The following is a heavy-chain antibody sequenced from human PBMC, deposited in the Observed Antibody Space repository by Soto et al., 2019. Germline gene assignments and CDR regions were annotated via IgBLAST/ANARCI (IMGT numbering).Heavy chain of an antibody. Sequence: APVRRCPKASGYTCTSSHICCLRRGHGHGLEWMGWLSAYNGNTNDAQKLQGRVTMTTDTSTSTAYMELRSLRSDDTAVYYCARVGGNFVVVEGPRPERFGFDPWGQGTLVTVSS. V-gene: IGHV1-18*01. CDR3: ARVGGNFVVVEGPRPERFGFDP. CDR2: LSAYNGNT. CDR1: GYTCTSSH. J-gene: IGHJ5*02. D-gene: IGHD2-15*01.